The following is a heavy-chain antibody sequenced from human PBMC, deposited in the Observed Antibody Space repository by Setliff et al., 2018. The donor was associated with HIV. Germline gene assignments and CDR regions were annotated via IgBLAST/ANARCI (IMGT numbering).Heavy chain of an antibody. Sequence: KASETLSLTCVVYGGSFGGYYWSWIRQPPGKGLEWIGEINHHKHTNYNPSLKSRVTMSVDTSKNQFSLRLTSVTAADTAVYYCTRWPEDDPQRWGQGTLVTVSS. J-gene: IGHJ1*01. CDR2: INHHKHT. CDR3: TRWPEDDPQR. V-gene: IGHV4-34*01. CDR1: GGSFGGYY. D-gene: IGHD2-15*01.